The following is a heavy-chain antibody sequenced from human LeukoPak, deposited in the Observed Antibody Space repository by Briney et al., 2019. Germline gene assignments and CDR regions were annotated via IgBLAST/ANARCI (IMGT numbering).Heavy chain of an antibody. D-gene: IGHD1-26*01. Sequence: GGSMRLSCSASGFTFSSYAMHWVRQAPGEGLEYVSAISSNGGSTYYADSVKGRFTISRDNSKNTLYPQMSSLRAEDAAVYYCVKAVGAKGDYYYYYGMDVWGQGTTVTVSS. CDR1: GFTFSSYA. J-gene: IGHJ6*02. CDR3: VKAVGAKGDYYYYYGMDV. V-gene: IGHV3-64D*09. CDR2: ISSNGGST.